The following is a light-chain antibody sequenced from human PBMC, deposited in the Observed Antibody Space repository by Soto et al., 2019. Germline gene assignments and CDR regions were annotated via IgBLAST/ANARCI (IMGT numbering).Light chain of an antibody. CDR2: DAS. V-gene: IGKV3-11*01. Sequence: EIVLTQSPGTLSLSPGERATLSCRASHSISSYLAWYQQKPGQPPRLVIYDASNRATGIPARFSGSGSGTDGTLTISSLEPEDGAVYDGQQRSDWPFTFGPGTKVDIK. CDR3: QQRSDWPFT. J-gene: IGKJ3*01. CDR1: HSISSY.